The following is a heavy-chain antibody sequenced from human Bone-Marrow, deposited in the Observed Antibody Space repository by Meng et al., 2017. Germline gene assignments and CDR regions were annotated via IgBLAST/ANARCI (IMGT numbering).Heavy chain of an antibody. Sequence: QVQLVQSGAEVKKPGASVKVSCQASGYTFTRYGISWVRQAPGQGLEWMGWINPKSGDTHYAQRFQGRVTMTGDTSISKAYMELSGLRSDDTAMYYCAREGIAAASLQDWGQGTLVTVSS. CDR2: INPKSGDT. D-gene: IGHD6-13*01. CDR3: AREGIAAASLQD. J-gene: IGHJ1*01. CDR1: GYTFTRYG. V-gene: IGHV1-2*02.